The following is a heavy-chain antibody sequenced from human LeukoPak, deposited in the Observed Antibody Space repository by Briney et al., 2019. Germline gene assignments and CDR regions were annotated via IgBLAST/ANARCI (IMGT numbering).Heavy chain of an antibody. CDR1: GFTFSSYG. CDR3: AKDASIGQNWFDP. V-gene: IGHV3-33*06. Sequence: GRSLRLSCAASGFTFSSYGMHWVRQAPGKGLEWVAVIWYDGSNKYYADSVKGRFTISRDNSKNTLYLQMNSLRAEDTAVYYCAKDASIGQNWFDPWRQGTLVTVSS. J-gene: IGHJ5*02. D-gene: IGHD2-15*01. CDR2: IWYDGSNK.